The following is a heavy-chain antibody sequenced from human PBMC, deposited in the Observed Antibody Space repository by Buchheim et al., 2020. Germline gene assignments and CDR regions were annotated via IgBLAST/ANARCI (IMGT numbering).Heavy chain of an antibody. CDR3: AKDGRVVGATWDYFDY. Sequence: QVQLVESGGGVVQPGRSLRLSCAASGFTFSSYGMHWVRQAPGKGLEWVAVISYDGSNKYYADSVKGQFTISRDNSKTTLYLQMNSLRAEDTAVYYCAKDGRVVGATWDYFDYWGQGTL. J-gene: IGHJ4*02. V-gene: IGHV3-30*18. CDR2: ISYDGSNK. CDR1: GFTFSSYG. D-gene: IGHD1-26*01.